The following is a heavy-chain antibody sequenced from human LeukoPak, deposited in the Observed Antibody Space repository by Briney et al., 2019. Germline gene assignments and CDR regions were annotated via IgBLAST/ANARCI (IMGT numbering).Heavy chain of an antibody. Sequence: GGSLRLSCAASGFTFNSYSMNWFRQAPGKGLGWVSSISRSSRFIYYGDSVKGRFTISRDNAKNSLYLQMTSLRAADTAVYYCARAGHYDYVWGSPDYWGQGTLVTVSS. CDR2: ISRSSRFI. J-gene: IGHJ4*02. CDR3: ARAGHYDYVWGSPDY. D-gene: IGHD3-16*01. V-gene: IGHV3-21*01. CDR1: GFTFNSYS.